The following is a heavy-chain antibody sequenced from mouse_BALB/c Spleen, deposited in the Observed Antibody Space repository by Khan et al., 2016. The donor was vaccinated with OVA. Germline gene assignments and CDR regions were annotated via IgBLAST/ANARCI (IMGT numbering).Heavy chain of an antibody. Sequence: EVELVESGGDLVKTGGSLKLSCAASGFTFSTYGISWVRQTPDKRLEWVATISSGGHYTYYIDSVKGRFTISRDNAKNILYLQMTSLRSEDTAMYYCARLAYYYNSEGFAYWGQGTLVTVSA. J-gene: IGHJ3*01. CDR3: ARLAYYYNSEGFAY. CDR1: GFTFSTYG. CDR2: ISSGGHYT. D-gene: IGHD1-1*02. V-gene: IGHV5-6*01.